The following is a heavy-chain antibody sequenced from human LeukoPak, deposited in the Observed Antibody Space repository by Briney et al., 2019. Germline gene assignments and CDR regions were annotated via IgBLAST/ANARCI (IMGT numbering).Heavy chain of an antibody. Sequence: ASVKVSCKASGYTFTDYYMHWVRQAPGQGLEWMGWINPNSGDTNYAQKFQGRVTMTRDTSITTAYMELRTLRSDDTAVYYCARDRQGLTAGANNWFDPWGQGTLVYVYS. CDR1: GYTFTDYY. V-gene: IGHV1-2*02. CDR3: ARDRQGLTAGANNWFDP. J-gene: IGHJ5*02. CDR2: INPNSGDT. D-gene: IGHD1-26*01.